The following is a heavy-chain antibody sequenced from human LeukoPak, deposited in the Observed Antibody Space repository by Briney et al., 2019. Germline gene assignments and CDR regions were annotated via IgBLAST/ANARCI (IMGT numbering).Heavy chain of an antibody. D-gene: IGHD3-22*01. Sequence: PSETLSLTCTVSGYSISSGEYRGWIRRPPRKELAWIGSMHHGGTTFYNPSLKSRVTISVDTSKNQFSLRLSSVTAADTAVYYCARNDYYDSSGYYFSFGYWGQGTLVTVSS. CDR3: ARNDYYDSSGYYFSFGY. V-gene: IGHV4-38-2*02. CDR2: MHHGGTT. J-gene: IGHJ4*02. CDR1: GYSISSGEY.